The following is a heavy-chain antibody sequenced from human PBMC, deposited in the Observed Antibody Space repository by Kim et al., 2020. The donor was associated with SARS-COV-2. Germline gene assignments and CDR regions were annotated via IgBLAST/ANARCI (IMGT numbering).Heavy chain of an antibody. D-gene: IGHD3-22*01. V-gene: IGHV3-23*01. CDR2: IGGRGGKT. CDR3: ARGRTRYYYDSSDYNPEDY. CDR1: GFTFSNYA. Sequence: GGSLRLSCAASGFTFSNYAMSWVRQAPGKGLEWVSAIGGRGGKTYYADSVKGRFTISRDNSMNTLYLQMNSLRVDDTAVYYCARGRTRYYYDSSDYNPEDYWGQGTLVTVSS. J-gene: IGHJ4*02.